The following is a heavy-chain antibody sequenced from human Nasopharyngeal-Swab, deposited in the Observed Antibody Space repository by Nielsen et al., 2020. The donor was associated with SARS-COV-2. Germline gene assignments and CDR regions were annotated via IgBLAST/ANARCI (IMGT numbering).Heavy chain of an antibody. CDR2: INHSGST. CDR3: ARGSRGSSGWSYYYDSSEIYYFDY. D-gene: IGHD3-22*01. Sequence: SETLSLTCAVYGGSFSGYYWIWIRQPPGKGLEWIGEINHSGSTNYNPSLKSRVTISVDTSKNQFSLKLSSVTAADTAVYYCARGSRGSSGWSYYYDSSEIYYFDYWGQGTLVTVSS. J-gene: IGHJ4*02. V-gene: IGHV4-34*01. CDR1: GGSFSGYY.